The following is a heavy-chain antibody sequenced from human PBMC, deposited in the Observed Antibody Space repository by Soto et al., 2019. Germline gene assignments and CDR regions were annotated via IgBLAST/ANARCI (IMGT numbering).Heavy chain of an antibody. CDR3: ARKNDYYDSSGYYYAAFDI. V-gene: IGHV4-30-2*01. D-gene: IGHD3-22*01. J-gene: IGHJ3*02. CDR2: IYHSGSP. CDR1: GGSISSGGYS. Sequence: SETLSLTCAVSGGSISSGGYSWSWIRQPPGKGLEWIGYIYHSGSPYYNPSLKSRVTISVDRSKNQFSLKLSSVTAADTAVYYCARKNDYYDSSGYYYAAFDIWGQGTMVT.